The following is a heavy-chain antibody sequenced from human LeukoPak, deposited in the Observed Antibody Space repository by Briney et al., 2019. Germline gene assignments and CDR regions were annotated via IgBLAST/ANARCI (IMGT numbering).Heavy chain of an antibody. CDR2: ISSSGSTI. Sequence: GGPLRLSCAASGFTFSDYYMSWIRQAPGKGLEWVSYISSSGSTIYYADSVKGRFTISRDNAKNSLYLQMNSLRAEDTAVYYCARDPSITMVRGALDYWGQGTLVTVSS. D-gene: IGHD3-10*01. CDR3: ARDPSITMVRGALDY. J-gene: IGHJ4*02. V-gene: IGHV3-11*01. CDR1: GFTFSDYY.